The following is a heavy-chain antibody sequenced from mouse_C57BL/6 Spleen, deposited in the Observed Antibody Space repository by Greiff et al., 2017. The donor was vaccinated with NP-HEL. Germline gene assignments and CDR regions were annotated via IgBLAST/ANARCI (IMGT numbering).Heavy chain of an antibody. CDR1: GFTFSDYG. D-gene: IGHD2-3*01. V-gene: IGHV5-17*01. CDR3: ARRDIYGGYYVY. J-gene: IGHJ2*01. Sequence: EVKLVESGGGLVKPGGSLKLSCAASGFTFSDYGMHWVRQAPEKGLEWVAYISSGSSTIYYADTVKGRFTISRDNAKNTLFLQMTSLRSEDTAMXNCARRDIYGGYYVYWGQDATLSVSS. CDR2: ISSGSSTI.